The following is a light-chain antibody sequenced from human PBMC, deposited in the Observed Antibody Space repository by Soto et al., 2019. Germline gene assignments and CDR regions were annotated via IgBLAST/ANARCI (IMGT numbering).Light chain of an antibody. CDR2: ADT. V-gene: IGLV1-40*01. CDR1: SSNIGAGYE. J-gene: IGLJ3*02. CDR3: QSYDSSLSGSRV. Sequence: QSVLTQPPSVSGAPGQRVTISCTGSSSNIGAGYEVHWYQQLPGTAPKLLIYADTNRPSGVPDRFSASTSGTSAFLAITGLQAEDEADYYCQSYDSSLSGSRVFGGGTKLTVL.